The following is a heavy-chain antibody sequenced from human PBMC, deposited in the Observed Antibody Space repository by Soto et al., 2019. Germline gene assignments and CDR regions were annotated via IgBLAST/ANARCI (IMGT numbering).Heavy chain of an antibody. CDR2: IKSKSDDGTT. Sequence: GGSLRLSCAGSGFIFSNVWMNWVRQAPGKGLEWVGHIKSKSDDGTTDYAAPVKGRFTISRDDSKNTLYLEMNSLQGEDTALYYCNTYGVGATNSWFDPWGQGTLVTVSS. D-gene: IGHD1-26*01. J-gene: IGHJ5*01. CDR3: NTYGVGATNSWFDP. CDR1: GFIFSNVW. V-gene: IGHV3-15*01.